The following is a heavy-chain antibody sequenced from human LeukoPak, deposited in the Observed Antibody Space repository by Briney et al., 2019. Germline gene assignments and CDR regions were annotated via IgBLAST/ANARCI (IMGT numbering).Heavy chain of an antibody. Sequence: SETLSLTCTVSGGSISSYYWSWIRQPAGKGLEWLGRIYTSGSTNYNPSLKSRVTMSVDTSKNQFSLKLSSVTAADTAVYYCARGAEVVPAARGDWFDPWGQGTLVTVSS. CDR1: GGSISSYY. J-gene: IGHJ5*02. V-gene: IGHV4-4*07. CDR2: IYTSGST. CDR3: ARGAEVVPAARGDWFDP. D-gene: IGHD2-2*01.